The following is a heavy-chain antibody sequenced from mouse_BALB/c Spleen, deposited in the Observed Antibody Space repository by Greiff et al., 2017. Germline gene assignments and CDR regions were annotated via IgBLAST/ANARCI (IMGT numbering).Heavy chain of an antibody. CDR1: GFTFSSYG. CDR3: ARLKYFDV. V-gene: IGHV5-6*01. CDR2: ISSGGSYT. J-gene: IGHJ1*01. Sequence: EVQVVEPGGDLVKPGGSLKLSCAASGFTFSSYGMSWVRQTPDKRLEWVATISSGGSYTYYPDSVKGRFTISRDNAKNTLYLQMSSLKSEDTAMYYCARLKYFDVWGAGTTVTVSS.